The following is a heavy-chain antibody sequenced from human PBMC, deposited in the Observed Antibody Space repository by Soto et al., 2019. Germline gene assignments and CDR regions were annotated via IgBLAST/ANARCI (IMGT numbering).Heavy chain of an antibody. CDR2: IYWDDDK. D-gene: IGHD3-10*01. Sequence: QITLKESGPTLVKPTQTLTLTCTCSGFSLSSSGVGMGWIRQPPGKALEWLALIYWDDDKRYSPSLKSRLTITKDTSKNQVVLTMTNMDPVDTATYYCAQIVTRRWFDPWGQGTLVTVSS. CDR3: AQIVTRRWFDP. V-gene: IGHV2-5*02. J-gene: IGHJ5*02. CDR1: GFSLSSSGVG.